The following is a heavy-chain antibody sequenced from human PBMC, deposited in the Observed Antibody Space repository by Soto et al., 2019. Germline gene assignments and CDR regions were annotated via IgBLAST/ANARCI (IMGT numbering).Heavy chain of an antibody. CDR1: GLAFTSSA. CDR3: AAARGGDCSSTSCYNWFGP. Sequence: SVKVSGKASGLAFTSSALQLVRQARGQRLEWIGWIVVGSGNTNYAQKFQGKITITRDMSTSTAYMELSSPRSEDTAVYYCAAARGGDCSSTSCYNWFGPWGQGTLVTVSS. D-gene: IGHD2-2*01. CDR2: IVVGSGNT. J-gene: IGHJ5*02. V-gene: IGHV1-58*01.